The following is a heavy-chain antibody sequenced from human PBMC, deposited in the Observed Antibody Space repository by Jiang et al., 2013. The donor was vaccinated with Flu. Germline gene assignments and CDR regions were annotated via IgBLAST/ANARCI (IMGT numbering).Heavy chain of an antibody. Sequence: GSGLVKPSQTLSLTCTVSGGSISSGGYYWSWIRQHPGKGLEWIGYIYYSGSIYYNPSLKSRVTISVDTSKNQFSLKLSSVTAADTAVYYCAREYQYSSSSPFDYWGQGTLVTVSS. V-gene: IGHV4-31*03. CDR2: IYYSGSI. CDR3: AREYQYSSSSPFDY. CDR1: GGSISSGGYY. D-gene: IGHD6-13*01. J-gene: IGHJ4*02.